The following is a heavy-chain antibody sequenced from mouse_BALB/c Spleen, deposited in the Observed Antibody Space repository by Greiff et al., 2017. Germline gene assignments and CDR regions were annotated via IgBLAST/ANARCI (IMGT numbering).Heavy chain of an antibody. J-gene: IGHJ1*01. Sequence: QVQLQQSGAELVKPGASVKLSCKASGYTFTSYWMHWVKQRPGQGLEWIGEINPSNGRTNYNEKFKSKATLTVDKSSSTAYMQLSSLTSEDSAVYYCTAYYRDDGYCDVWGAGTTVTVSS. CDR2: INPSNGRT. V-gene: IGHV1S81*02. CDR3: TAYYRDDGYCDV. D-gene: IGHD2-14*01. CDR1: GYTFTSYW.